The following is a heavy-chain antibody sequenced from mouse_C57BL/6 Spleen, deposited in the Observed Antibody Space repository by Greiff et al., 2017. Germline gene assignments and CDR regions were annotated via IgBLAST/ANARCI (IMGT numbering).Heavy chain of an antibody. D-gene: IGHD2-13*01. CDR3: ARWGGEYYYAMDY. CDR1: GYTFTSYG. J-gene: IGHJ4*01. Sequence: VQGVESGAELARPGASVKLSCKASGYTFTSYGISWVKQRTGQGLEWIGEIYPRSGNTYYNEKFKGKATLTADKSSSTAYMELRSLTSEDSAVYFCARWGGEYYYAMDYWGQGTSVTVSS. CDR2: IYPRSGNT. V-gene: IGHV1-81*01.